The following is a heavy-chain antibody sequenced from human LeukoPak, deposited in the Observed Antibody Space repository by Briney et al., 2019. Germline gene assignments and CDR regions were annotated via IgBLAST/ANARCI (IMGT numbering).Heavy chain of an antibody. CDR1: GGTFSSYA. Sequence: GASVKVSCKASGGTFSSYAISWVRQAPGQGLEWMGWISAYNGNTNYAQKLQGRVTMTTDTSTSTAYMELRSLRSDDTAVYYCARVAWELPPTGGLGDYWGQGTLVTVSS. CDR3: ARVAWELPPTGGLGDY. J-gene: IGHJ4*02. D-gene: IGHD1-26*01. CDR2: ISAYNGNT. V-gene: IGHV1-18*01.